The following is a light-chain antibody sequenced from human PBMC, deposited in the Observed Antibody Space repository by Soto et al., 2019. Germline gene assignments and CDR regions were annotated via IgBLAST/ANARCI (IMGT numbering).Light chain of an antibody. CDR3: SSFTIRTTVV. V-gene: IGLV2-14*01. CDR1: SSDVGGYKY. Sequence: QSALTQPASVSGSPGQSITVSCTGTSSDVGGYKYVSWYQQHPDKAPKLMIYEVTNRPSGVSNRFSGSKSGNTASLTISGLQAEDEADYYCSSFTIRTTVVFGTGTKVTVL. J-gene: IGLJ1*01. CDR2: EVT.